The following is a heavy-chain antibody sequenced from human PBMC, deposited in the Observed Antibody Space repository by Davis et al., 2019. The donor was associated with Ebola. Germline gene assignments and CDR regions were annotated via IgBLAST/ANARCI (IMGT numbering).Heavy chain of an antibody. CDR1: GYTFTSYG. D-gene: IGHD3-10*01. CDR3: ARDLSVVYGSGSLYSSNLYYYYGMDV. Sequence: ASVKVSCKASGYTFTSYGISWVRQAPGQGLEWMGWISAYNGNTNYAQKLQGRVTMTTDTSTSTAYMELRSLRSDDTAVYYCARDLSVVYGSGSLYSSNLYYYYGMDVWGQGTTVTVSS. V-gene: IGHV1-18*04. CDR2: ISAYNGNT. J-gene: IGHJ6*02.